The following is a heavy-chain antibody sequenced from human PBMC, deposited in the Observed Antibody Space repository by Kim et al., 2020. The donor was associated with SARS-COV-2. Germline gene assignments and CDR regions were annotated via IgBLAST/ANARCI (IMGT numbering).Heavy chain of an antibody. CDR3: ARGWSFRGYCSSTSCYVHRPANWFDP. D-gene: IGHD2-2*01. CDR2: INHSGST. J-gene: IGHJ5*02. CDR1: GGSFSGYY. Sequence: SETLSLTCAVYGGSFSGYYWSWIRQPPGKGLEWIGEINHSGSTNYNPSLKSRVTISVDTSKNQFSLKLSSVTAADTAVYYCARGWSFRGYCSSTSCYVHRPANWFDPWGQGTRGTVSS. V-gene: IGHV4-34*01.